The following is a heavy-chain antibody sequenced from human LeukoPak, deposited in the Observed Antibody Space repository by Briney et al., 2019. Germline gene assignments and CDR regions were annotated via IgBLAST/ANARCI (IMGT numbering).Heavy chain of an antibody. CDR2: IYYSGST. D-gene: IGHD3-22*01. CDR1: GGPISSGGYY. J-gene: IGHJ3*02. CDR3: ARVPGRRYYDSSDPDAFDI. V-gene: IGHV4-31*03. Sequence: SETLSLTCTVSGGPISSGGYYWSWIRQHPGKGLEWIGYIYYSGSTYYNPSLKSRVTISVDTSKNQFSLKLSSVTAADTAVYYCARVPGRRYYDSSDPDAFDIWGQGTMVTVSS.